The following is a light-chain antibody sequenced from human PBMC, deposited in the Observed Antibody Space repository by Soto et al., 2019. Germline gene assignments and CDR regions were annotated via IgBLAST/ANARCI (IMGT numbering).Light chain of an antibody. CDR3: QQSYSTPWT. CDR1: QTISSW. J-gene: IGKJ1*01. Sequence: GDRVTITCRASQTISSWLAWYQQKPGKAPKLLIYDVSTLQSGVPSRFSGSGSGTDFTLTISSLQPEDFATYYCQQSYSTPWTFGQGTKVDIK. V-gene: IGKV1-39*01. CDR2: DVS.